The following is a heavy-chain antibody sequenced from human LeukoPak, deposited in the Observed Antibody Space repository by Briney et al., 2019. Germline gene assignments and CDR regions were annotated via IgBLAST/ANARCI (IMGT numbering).Heavy chain of an antibody. CDR2: IYYSGST. J-gene: IGHJ6*02. V-gene: IGHV4-39*01. CDR3: SRHPPSCLYGSYYYGMDV. D-gene: IGHD3-16*01. CDR1: GGSISSSSYY. Sequence: SETLSLTCTVSGGSISSSSYYWGWIRQPPGKGLEWIGSIYYSGSTYYNPSLKSRVTISVDTSKNQFSLKLSAVTAADTAVYYCSRHPPSCLYGSYYYGMDVWGQGTTVTVSS.